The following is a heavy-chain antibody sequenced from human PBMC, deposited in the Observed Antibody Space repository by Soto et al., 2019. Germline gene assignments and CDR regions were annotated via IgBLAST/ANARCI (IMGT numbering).Heavy chain of an antibody. J-gene: IGHJ4*02. CDR3: ATRDPGHY. CDR1: GYTCTTYY. V-gene: IGHV1-46*01. Sequence: ASVKVSCKASGYTCTTYYMHWVRQAPGQGREWVGIISPDGGRTSYAQKFQGRATMTRDTSTSTVYMELSSLRSEDTAVYYCATRDPGHYWGQGTLVTVSS. CDR2: ISPDGGRT.